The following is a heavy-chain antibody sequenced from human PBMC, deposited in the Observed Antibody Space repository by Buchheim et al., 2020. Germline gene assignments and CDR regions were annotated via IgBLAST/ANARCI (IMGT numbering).Heavy chain of an antibody. CDR2: ISGSGGST. D-gene: IGHD5-12*01. CDR3: AKSIRVATIFSLYGMDV. V-gene: IGHV3-23*01. CDR1: GFTFSSYA. Sequence: EVQLLESGGGLVQPGGSLRRSCAASGFTFSSYAMSWVRQAPGKGLEWVSAISGSGGSTYYADSGKGRFTISRDNSKNTLYLQMNSLRAEDTAVYYCAKSIRVATIFSLYGMDVWGQGTT. J-gene: IGHJ6*02.